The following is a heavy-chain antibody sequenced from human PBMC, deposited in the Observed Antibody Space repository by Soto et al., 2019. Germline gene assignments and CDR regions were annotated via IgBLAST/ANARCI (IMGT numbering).Heavy chain of an antibody. CDR2: ISPNIEKT. CDR1: GYTFSNFG. D-gene: IGHD5-18*01. Sequence: ASVKVSCKAPGYTFSNFGISWVRQAPGEGLEWMGWISPNIEKTKYAQKFQGRVTITADESTSTAYMELSSLRSEDTAVYYCARVVDTAMVMFDPWGQGTLVTVS. V-gene: IGHV1-18*01. J-gene: IGHJ5*02. CDR3: ARVVDTAMVMFDP.